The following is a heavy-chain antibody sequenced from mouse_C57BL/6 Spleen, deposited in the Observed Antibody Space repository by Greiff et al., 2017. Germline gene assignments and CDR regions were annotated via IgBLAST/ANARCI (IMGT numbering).Heavy chain of an antibody. CDR3: ARQLRLHAMDY. J-gene: IGHJ4*01. V-gene: IGHV1-81*01. Sequence: VQLQQSGAELARPGASVKLSCKASGYTFTSYGISWVKQRTGQGLEWIGEIYPRSGNTYYNEKFKGKATLTADKSSSTAYMGLRSLTSEDSAVYFCARQLRLHAMDYWGQGTSVTVSS. D-gene: IGHD3-2*02. CDR1: GYTFTSYG. CDR2: IYPRSGNT.